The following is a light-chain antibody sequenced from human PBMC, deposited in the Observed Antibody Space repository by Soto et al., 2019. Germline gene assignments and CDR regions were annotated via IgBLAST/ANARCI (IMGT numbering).Light chain of an antibody. V-gene: IGKV3-11*01. Sequence: EVVLTQSPVTLSLSPGERATLSCRASQSFRGLLAWYQQKPGQAPRLLIYDASNRATGIPDRFSGAGSGTDFTLTISRLEPEDFALYYCQQHDILPITFGQGTRLEIK. CDR2: DAS. CDR3: QQHDILPIT. CDR1: QSFRGL. J-gene: IGKJ5*01.